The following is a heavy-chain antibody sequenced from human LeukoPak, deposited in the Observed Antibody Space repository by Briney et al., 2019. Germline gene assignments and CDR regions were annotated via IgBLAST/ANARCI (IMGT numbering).Heavy chain of an antibody. CDR2: IYSGGST. D-gene: IGHD1-1*01. CDR3: ARGHNWNDRGAFDI. J-gene: IGHJ3*02. Sequence: GGSLRVSCAASGFTVSSNYMSWVRQAPGKGLEWVSSIYSGGSTYYADSVKGRFTISRDSSKNTLYLQMSSLRAEDTAVYYCARGHNWNDRGAFDIWGQGTMVTVS. CDR1: GFTVSSNY. V-gene: IGHV3-53*01.